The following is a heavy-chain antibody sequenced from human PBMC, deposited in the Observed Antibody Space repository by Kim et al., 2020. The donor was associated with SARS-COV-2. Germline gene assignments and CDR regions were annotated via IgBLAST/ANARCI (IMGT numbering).Heavy chain of an antibody. CDR3: ARALKGPIVVPAAPLFDP. CDR2: INHSGST. CDR1: GGSFSGYY. Sequence: SETLSLTCAVYGGSFSGYYWSWIRQPPGKGLGWIGEINHSGSTNYNPSLKSRVTISVDTSKNQFSLKLSSVTAADTAVYYCARALKGPIVVPAAPLFDPWGQGTLVTVSS. J-gene: IGHJ5*02. V-gene: IGHV4-34*01. D-gene: IGHD2-2*01.